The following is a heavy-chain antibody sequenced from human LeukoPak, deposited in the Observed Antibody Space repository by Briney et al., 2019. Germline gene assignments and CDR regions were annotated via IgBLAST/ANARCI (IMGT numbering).Heavy chain of an antibody. Sequence: SETLSLTCTVSGGSISSYYWSWIRQPAGKGLEWIGRIYTSGSTNYNPSLKSRVTMSLDTSRNQFSLKLNSMTAADTAVYYCARELKPRFCSSASCSSYFDYWGQGTLVTVSS. J-gene: IGHJ4*02. CDR1: GGSISSYY. CDR3: ARELKPRFCSSASCSSYFDY. D-gene: IGHD2-2*01. V-gene: IGHV4-4*07. CDR2: IYTSGST.